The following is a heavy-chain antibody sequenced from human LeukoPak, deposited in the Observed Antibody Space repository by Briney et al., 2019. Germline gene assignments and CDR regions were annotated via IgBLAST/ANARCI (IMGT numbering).Heavy chain of an antibody. D-gene: IGHD3-22*01. CDR2: IYYSACT. V-gene: IGHV4-59*01. Sequence: PSQSLSLTCSVSGASISSYYWSWVRQPPREGLEWIGYIYYSACTNYNPSLKSRVTISVDTSKNQFSLKLISVTAADTAVYYCAREGYDDSSGYFDYWGQGTLVTVSS. CDR3: AREGYDDSSGYFDY. CDR1: GASISSYY. J-gene: IGHJ4*02.